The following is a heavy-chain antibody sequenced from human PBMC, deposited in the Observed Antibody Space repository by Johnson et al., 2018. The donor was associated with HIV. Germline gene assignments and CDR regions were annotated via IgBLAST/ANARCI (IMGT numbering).Heavy chain of an antibody. CDR3: ARDLMDSSDYPPDAFDI. CDR2: ISSGGST. J-gene: IGHJ3*02. V-gene: IGHV3-66*01. Sequence: VQLVESGGGLVQPGGSLRLSCAASGFTVSSNYMSWVRQAPGKGLEWVSVISSGGSTYYADPVKGRFTLSRDNSKNTLYLQMNSLGAEDTAMYFCARDLMDSSDYPPDAFDIWGQGTMVTVSS. CDR1: GFTVSSNY. D-gene: IGHD3-22*01.